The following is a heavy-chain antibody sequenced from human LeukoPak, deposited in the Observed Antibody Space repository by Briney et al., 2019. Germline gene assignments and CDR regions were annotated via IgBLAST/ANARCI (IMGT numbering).Heavy chain of an antibody. CDR1: GFSFSTSY. D-gene: IGHD3-3*01. CDR2: ISSSSSTI. Sequence: GGSLRLSCAASGFSFSTSYMNWVRQAPGKGLEWVSYISSSSSTIYYADSVKGRFTISRDNAKNSLFLQMNSLRGEDTAVYYCATAEGGIRFLEWLPHYWGQGTLVTVSS. V-gene: IGHV3-48*01. J-gene: IGHJ4*02. CDR3: ATAEGGIRFLEWLPHY.